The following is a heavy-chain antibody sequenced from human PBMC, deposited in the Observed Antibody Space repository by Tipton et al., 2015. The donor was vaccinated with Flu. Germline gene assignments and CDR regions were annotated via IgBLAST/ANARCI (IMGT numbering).Heavy chain of an antibody. J-gene: IGHJ4*02. CDR3: ARGGYFSGSGELDS. V-gene: IGHV4-39*07. CDR2: IYDSGNT. D-gene: IGHD3-10*01. CDR1: GGSISSSSHY. Sequence: TLSLTCTVSGGSISSSSHYWGWIRQAPGRGLEWIGSIYDSGNTYYNPSLKSRVTLSVDTSKNQVSLRLTSVTAADSAIYYCARGGYFSGSGELDSWGQGTLVSVSS.